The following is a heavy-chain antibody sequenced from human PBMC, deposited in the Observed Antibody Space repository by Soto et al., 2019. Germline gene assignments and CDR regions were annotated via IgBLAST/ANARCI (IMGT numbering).Heavy chain of an antibody. D-gene: IGHD4-4*01. CDR2: ISNSDMTI. V-gene: IGHV3-48*03. Sequence: QQGGALRLSCVAYGFTISSYQMNWVGHSPGEGVGWVSYISNSDMTIYYADSVRGRLTNSRDNAKNSLYLQMNSLRAEDTAVYYCARDWSVVTPDYYYYGMDVWGQGSTVTVSS. J-gene: IGHJ6*02. CDR1: GFTISSYQ. CDR3: ARDWSVVTPDYYYYGMDV.